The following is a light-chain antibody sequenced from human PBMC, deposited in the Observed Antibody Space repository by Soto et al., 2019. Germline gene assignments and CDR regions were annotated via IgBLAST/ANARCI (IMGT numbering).Light chain of an antibody. V-gene: IGKV3-15*01. CDR3: QEDDNWPPGR. J-gene: IGKJ1*01. CDR2: GAS. Sequence: TVMTQSPATLSVSLGERVTLSCRASQSVRNNLAWYQQKPGQPPRLLIYGASTRATDIPARFSGSGSGTEFTLTISGLQSDDFAVYYCQEDDNWPPGRFGQGTKV. CDR1: QSVRNN.